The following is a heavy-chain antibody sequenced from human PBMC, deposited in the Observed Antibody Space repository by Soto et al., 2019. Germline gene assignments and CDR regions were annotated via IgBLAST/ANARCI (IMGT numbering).Heavy chain of an antibody. V-gene: IGHV1-69*01. D-gene: IGHD3-22*01. CDR2: IIPIFNST. Sequence: QVQLVQSGAEVQKPGSSVKVSCKASGGTFSIYAISWLRQAPGQGLEWMGGIIPIFNSTNYAQKFQGRVTITADGSTSTAYMELSSLRSEDTAVYYCARDPSYYDSSGYSPYAFDIWGQGTMVTVSS. J-gene: IGHJ3*02. CDR3: ARDPSYYDSSGYSPYAFDI. CDR1: GGTFSIYA.